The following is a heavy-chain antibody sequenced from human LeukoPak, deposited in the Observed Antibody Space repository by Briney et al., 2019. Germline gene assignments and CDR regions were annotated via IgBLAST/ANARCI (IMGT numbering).Heavy chain of an antibody. CDR1: GFTFSNYA. Sequence: GGSLRLSCAASGFTFSNYAMNWVRQAPGKGLEWVSVISGSGGVTFYADSMKGRFTISRDNTKNTLYLQMNSLRAEDTAVYYCARDRSGSPDYWGQGTLVTVSS. V-gene: IGHV3-23*01. CDR3: ARDRSGSPDY. D-gene: IGHD1-26*01. J-gene: IGHJ4*02. CDR2: ISGSGGVT.